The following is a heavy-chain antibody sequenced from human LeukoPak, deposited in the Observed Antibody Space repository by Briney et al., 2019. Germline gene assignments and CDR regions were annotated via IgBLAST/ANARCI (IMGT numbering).Heavy chain of an antibody. CDR1: GYSFTNYW. CDR3: ARHRTKLSSRIPSSYYMDV. CDR2: IHPGDSDT. J-gene: IGHJ6*03. V-gene: IGHV5-51*01. D-gene: IGHD3-10*01. Sequence: GESLKISCKGSGYSFTNYWIGWVRQMPGKGLEWMGIIHPGDSDTRYSPSFQGQVTISADKSISTAYLQWSSLKASDTAMYYCARHRTKLSSRIPSSYYMDVWGKGTTVTISS.